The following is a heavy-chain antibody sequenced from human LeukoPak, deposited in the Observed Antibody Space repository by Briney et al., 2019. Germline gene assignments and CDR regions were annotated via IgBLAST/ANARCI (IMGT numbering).Heavy chain of an antibody. CDR1: GFPFSTFA. CDR3: AKSKPPHGVTTTFDY. D-gene: IGHD1-1*01. J-gene: IGHJ4*02. Sequence: SGGSLRLSCAASGFPFSTFAMHWVRQAPGKGLEWVSTINGNGNTPYYAGSVKGRFTISRDNSKDTVYLQMNNLRADDTAVYYCAKSKPPHGVTTTFDYWGQGTLVTVSS. V-gene: IGHV3-23*01. CDR2: INGNGNTP.